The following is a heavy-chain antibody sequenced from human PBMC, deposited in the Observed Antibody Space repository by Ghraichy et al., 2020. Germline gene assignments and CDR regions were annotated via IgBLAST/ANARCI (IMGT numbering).Heavy chain of an antibody. Sequence: GGSLRLSCAGSGYTFSDNSMNWVRQAPGKGLEWISYIRSSGGASDYADSVKGRFTISRDNAKNSLYLQMNSLRDEDTAVYYCARSRQGFYFDYWGQGALVTVSS. V-gene: IGHV3-48*02. CDR3: ARSRQGFYFDY. CDR2: IRSSGGAS. J-gene: IGHJ4*02. CDR1: GYTFSDNS.